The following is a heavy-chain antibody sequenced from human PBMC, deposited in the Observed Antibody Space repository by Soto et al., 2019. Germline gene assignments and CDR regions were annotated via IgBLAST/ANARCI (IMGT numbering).Heavy chain of an antibody. CDR3: ARTPGPEVAASLEYYYFSGMDV. V-gene: IGHV5-51*01. D-gene: IGHD2-15*01. Sequence: PGESLKISCEASGYSFTSYWIGWVRQMPGKGLEWMGIIHPGDSYTKYSPSFQGQVTISVDKSITTAYLQWSSLKASDTAMYYCARTPGPEVAASLEYYYFSGMDVWGQGTTVTVSS. J-gene: IGHJ6*02. CDR1: GYSFTSYW. CDR2: IHPGDSYT.